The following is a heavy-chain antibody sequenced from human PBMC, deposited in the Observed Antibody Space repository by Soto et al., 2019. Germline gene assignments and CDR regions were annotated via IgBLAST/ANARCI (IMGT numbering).Heavy chain of an antibody. Sequence: PGGSLRVSWAASGFTFSSYGMHWVRQAPGKGLEWVAVISYDGSNKYYADSVKGRFTISRDNSKNTLYLQMNSLRAEDTAVYYCAKGQYQLPPLDYTKAVFDYWGQGTLVTVSS. CDR2: ISYDGSNK. J-gene: IGHJ4*02. CDR1: GFTFSSYG. CDR3: AKGQYQLPPLDYTKAVFDY. D-gene: IGHD2-2*01. V-gene: IGHV3-30*18.